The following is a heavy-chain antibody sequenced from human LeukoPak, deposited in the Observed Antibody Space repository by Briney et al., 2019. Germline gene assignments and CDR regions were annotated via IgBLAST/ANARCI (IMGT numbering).Heavy chain of an antibody. Sequence: QTGGSLRLSCAASGFTFTTYGFHWVRQAPGKGLEWVAVIWFDGSKKYYADSVNGRFTISRDNSKTTLYLQMNSLRADDTAVYYCAREVGGYDKLGTFDYWGQGTQVTVSS. V-gene: IGHV3-33*01. J-gene: IGHJ4*02. CDR3: AREVGGYDKLGTFDY. CDR2: IWFDGSKK. CDR1: GFTFTTYG. D-gene: IGHD5-12*01.